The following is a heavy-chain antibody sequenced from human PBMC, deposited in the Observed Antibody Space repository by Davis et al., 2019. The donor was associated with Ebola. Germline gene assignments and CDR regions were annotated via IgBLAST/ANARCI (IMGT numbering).Heavy chain of an antibody. D-gene: IGHD3-10*01. CDR2: ISGTRGST. Sequence: GESLKISCAASGFTFSSYGMSWFRQAPGKGLEWVSAISGTRGSTHYADSVKGRFTNSRDNSKNTLILQMNSLRAEDTAIYYCAKEELKVFDYWGQGTLVTVSS. CDR1: GFTFSSYG. J-gene: IGHJ4*02. V-gene: IGHV3-23*01. CDR3: AKEELKVFDY.